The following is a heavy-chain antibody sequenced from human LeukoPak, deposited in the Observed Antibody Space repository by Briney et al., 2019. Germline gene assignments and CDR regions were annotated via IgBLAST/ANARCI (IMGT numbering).Heavy chain of an antibody. D-gene: IGHD3-22*01. CDR1: GASISSGSFY. CDR3: ARGGGTYDNDY. V-gene: IGHV4-61*02. CDR2: IYTSGST. Sequence: SETLSLTCTVSGASISSGSFYWSWIRQPAGKGLERIGRIYTSGSTNYNPSLESRVTISLDTSKNQFSLKLSSVTAADTAVYYCARGGGTYDNDYWGQGTLVTVSS. J-gene: IGHJ4*02.